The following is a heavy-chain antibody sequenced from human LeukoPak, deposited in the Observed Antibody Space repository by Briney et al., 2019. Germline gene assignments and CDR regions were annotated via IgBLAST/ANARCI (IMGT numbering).Heavy chain of an antibody. D-gene: IGHD3-16*02. CDR1: GYTFTGYY. Sequence: ASVKVSCKASGYTFTGYYMHWVRQAPGQGLEWMGWISRNSGGTNYAQKFQGRVTMTRDTSISTVYMELSRLRSDDTAVYYCARADLSPTYDYVWGSYRYGYFDHWGQGTLVTVSS. CDR3: ARADLSPTYDYVWGSYRYGYFDH. CDR2: ISRNSGGT. J-gene: IGHJ4*02. V-gene: IGHV1-2*02.